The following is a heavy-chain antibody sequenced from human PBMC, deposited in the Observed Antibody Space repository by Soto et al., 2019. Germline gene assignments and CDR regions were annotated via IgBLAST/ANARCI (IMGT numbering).Heavy chain of an antibody. CDR3: ARGMNDYSTRAYYYYYYMDV. CDR2: ISSNGGST. V-gene: IGHV3-64*01. Sequence: GGSLRLSCAASGFTFSSYAMHWVRQAPGKGLEYVSAISSNGGSTYYEYSVKGRFAISRDNSKNTLYLQMGSLRAENMAVYYCARGMNDYSTRAYYYYYYMDVWGKGTTVTVSS. CDR1: GFTFSSYA. D-gene: IGHD4-4*01. J-gene: IGHJ6*03.